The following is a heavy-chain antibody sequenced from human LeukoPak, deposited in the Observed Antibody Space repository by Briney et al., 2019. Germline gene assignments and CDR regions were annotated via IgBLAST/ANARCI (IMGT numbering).Heavy chain of an antibody. D-gene: IGHD3-10*01. J-gene: IGHJ4*02. Sequence: ASVKVSCKASGGTFSSYAISWVRQAPGQGLEWMGGIIPIFGTANYAQKFQGRVTITADESTSTAYMELSSLRSEDTAVYYCARARPSMVRGYEYWGQGTLVTVSS. CDR3: ARARPSMVRGYEY. CDR2: IIPIFGTA. CDR1: GGTFSSYA. V-gene: IGHV1-69*13.